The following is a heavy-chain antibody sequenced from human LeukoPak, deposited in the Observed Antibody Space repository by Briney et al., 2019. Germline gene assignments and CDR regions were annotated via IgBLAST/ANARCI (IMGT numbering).Heavy chain of an antibody. V-gene: IGHV1-2*02. CDR3: ARVWKTYDYYYYMDV. D-gene: IGHD3-3*01. J-gene: IGHJ6*03. CDR2: INPNSGGT. Sequence: GASVKVSCKASGYTLTAYYMHWVRQAPGQGLEWMGWINPNSGGTNYAQKFQGRVSMTRDTSISTAYMELSRLRSDDTAVYYCARVWKTYDYYYYMDVWGKGTTVTVSS. CDR1: GYTLTAYY.